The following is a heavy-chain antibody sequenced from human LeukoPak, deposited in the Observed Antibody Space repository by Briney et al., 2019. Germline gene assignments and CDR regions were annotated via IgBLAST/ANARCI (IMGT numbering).Heavy chain of an antibody. CDR2: RYYSGST. Sequence: PSETLSLTCTVSGVSISSSYWSWLRQPPGKGLEWIGYRYYSGSTNYNPSLQSRVTISLDTSKNQFSLKLSSVTAADTAVYYCAREYCSSSSCYFDYWGQGTLVTVSS. CDR1: GVSISSSY. V-gene: IGHV4-59*01. D-gene: IGHD2-2*01. J-gene: IGHJ4*02. CDR3: AREYCSSSSCYFDY.